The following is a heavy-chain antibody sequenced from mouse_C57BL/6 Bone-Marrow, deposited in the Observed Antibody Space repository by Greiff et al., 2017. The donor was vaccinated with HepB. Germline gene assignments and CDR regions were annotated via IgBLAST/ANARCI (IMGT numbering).Heavy chain of an antibody. CDR3: ARAWLRSWFAY. CDR1: GYTFTDYY. J-gene: IGHJ3*01. V-gene: IGHV1-26*01. CDR2: INPNNGGT. Sequence: VQLKQSGPELVKPGASVKISCKASGYTFTDYYMNWVKQSHGKSLEWIGDINPNNGGTSYNQKFKGKATLTVDKSSSTAYMELRSLTSEDSAVYYCARAWLRSWFAYWGQGTLVTVSA. D-gene: IGHD2-2*01.